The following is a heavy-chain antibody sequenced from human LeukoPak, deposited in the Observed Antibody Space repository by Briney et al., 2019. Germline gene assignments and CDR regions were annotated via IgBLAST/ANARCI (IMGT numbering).Heavy chain of an antibody. CDR1: GGPLTSYY. D-gene: IGHD2-2*01. CDR2: IYYSGST. CDR3: ARQGLGCSSTSCFGNY. V-gene: IGHV4-39*01. J-gene: IGHJ4*02. Sequence: PSETLSLTCAVSGGPLTSYYWGWIRQPPGKGLEWIGSIYYSGSTYYNPSLKSRVTISVDTSKNQFSLKLSSVTAADTAVYYCARQGLGCSSTSCFGNYWGQGTLVTVSS.